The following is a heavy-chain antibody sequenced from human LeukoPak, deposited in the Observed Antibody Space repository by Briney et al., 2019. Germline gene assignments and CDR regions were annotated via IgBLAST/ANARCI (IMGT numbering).Heavy chain of an antibody. CDR3: AREGDGSPFDY. Sequence: PSETLSLTCAVYGGSFSGYYWSWIRQPPGKGLEWIGEIDHSGSTNYNPSLKSRVTISVDTSKNQFSLKLSSVTAADTAVYYCAREGDGSPFDYWGQGTLVTVSS. J-gene: IGHJ4*02. CDR1: GGSFSGYY. CDR2: IDHSGST. V-gene: IGHV4-34*01. D-gene: IGHD3-10*01.